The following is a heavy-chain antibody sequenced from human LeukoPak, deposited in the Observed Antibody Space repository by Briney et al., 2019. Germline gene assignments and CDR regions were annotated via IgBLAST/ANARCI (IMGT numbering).Heavy chain of an antibody. CDR2: IYYSGST. Sequence: PSETLSLTCTVSGVSISSSNSYWGWVRQPPGKGLEWTGSIYYSGSTYYNPSLKSRVTISVDTSKNQFSLKLSSVTAADTAVYYCARDDPGLDTFDYWGQGTLVTVSS. D-gene: IGHD3/OR15-3a*01. V-gene: IGHV4-39*07. CDR1: GVSISSSNSY. J-gene: IGHJ4*02. CDR3: ARDDPGLDTFDY.